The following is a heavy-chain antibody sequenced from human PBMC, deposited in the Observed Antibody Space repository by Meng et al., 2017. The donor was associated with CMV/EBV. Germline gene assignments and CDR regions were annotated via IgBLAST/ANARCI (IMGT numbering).Heavy chain of an antibody. CDR3: ARDGLRNYYYYGMDV. CDR1: GFTFRTFG. V-gene: IGHV3-21*06. Sequence: GGSLRLSCAASGFTFRTFGMNWVRQAPGKGLEWVSSISPSGNYIYYAASLKGRFTISRDNANNSLFLQMNSLRAEDTAVYFCARDGLRNYYYYGMDVWGQGTTVTVSS. D-gene: IGHD5/OR15-5a*01. J-gene: IGHJ6*02. CDR2: ISPSGNYI.